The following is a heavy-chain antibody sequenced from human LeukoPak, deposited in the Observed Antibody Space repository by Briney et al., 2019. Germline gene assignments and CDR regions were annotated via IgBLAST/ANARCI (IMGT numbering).Heavy chain of an antibody. CDR2: IKQDGSKK. CDR3: ARDGSGWSSDY. J-gene: IGHJ4*02. V-gene: IGHV3-7*01. D-gene: IGHD6-19*01. Sequence: GGSLRLSCVASGFPFSSYWMTWVRQAPGKGLEWVANIKQDGSKKSYVDSVKGRFTISRDNSKNTVYLQMDSLRPDDTSVYYCARDGSGWSSDYWGQGTLVTVSS. CDR1: GFPFSSYW.